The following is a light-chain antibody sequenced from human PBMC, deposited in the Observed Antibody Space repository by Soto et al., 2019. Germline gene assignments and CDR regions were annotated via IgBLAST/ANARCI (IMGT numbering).Light chain of an antibody. CDR1: QSVSSSY. Sequence: EIGLTQSPGTLSLSPGERATLSCRASQSVSSSYLAWYQQKPGQAPRLLIYGASSRATGIPDRFSGSGSGTDFILTISRLEPEDFAVFYCQQYGRSPWTFGQGTKVDIK. CDR3: QQYGRSPWT. V-gene: IGKV3-20*01. CDR2: GAS. J-gene: IGKJ1*01.